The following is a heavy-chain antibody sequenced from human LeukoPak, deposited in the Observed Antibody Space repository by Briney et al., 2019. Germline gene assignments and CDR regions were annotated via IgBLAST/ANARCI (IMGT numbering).Heavy chain of an antibody. Sequence: PGGSLRLSCAASGFTFSSYAMSWVRQAPGKGLEWVSAISGSGGSTYYADSVKGRFTISRDNSKNTLYLQMNSLRAEETAVYYCAKDPGDIVVVVAAPGRNWFDPWGQGTLVTVSS. CDR1: GFTFSSYA. V-gene: IGHV3-23*01. CDR3: AKDPGDIVVVVAAPGRNWFDP. J-gene: IGHJ5*02. D-gene: IGHD2-15*01. CDR2: ISGSGGST.